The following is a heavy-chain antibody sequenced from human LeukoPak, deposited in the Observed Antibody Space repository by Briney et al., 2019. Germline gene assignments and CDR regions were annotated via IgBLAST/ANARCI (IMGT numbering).Heavy chain of an antibody. D-gene: IGHD3-10*01. CDR1: GFTFSSYA. V-gene: IGHV3-23*01. J-gene: IGHJ4*02. CDR3: AKDRVPMVRGVIPDYFDY. Sequence: GGSLRLSCAASGFTFSSYAMSWVRQAPGKGLEWVSAISGSGGSTYYADSVKGRFTIYRDNSKNTLYLQMNSLRAEDTAVYYCAKDRVPMVRGVIPDYFDYWGQGTLVTVSS. CDR2: ISGSGGST.